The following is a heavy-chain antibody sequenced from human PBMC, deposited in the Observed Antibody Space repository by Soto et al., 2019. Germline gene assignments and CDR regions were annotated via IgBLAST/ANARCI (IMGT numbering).Heavy chain of an antibody. CDR2: VNPNTGNT. J-gene: IGHJ5*02. Sequence: ASVKVSRKASGYTFRSYDIHWVRQATGKGLEWMGWVNPNTGNTGYAQRFQGRVTMTRDISKSTAYMELNSLRAEDTAVYYCARDTPYSNYVGGFDPWGQGTLVTVSS. CDR1: GYTFRSYD. CDR3: ARDTPYSNYVGGFDP. V-gene: IGHV1-8*01. D-gene: IGHD4-4*01.